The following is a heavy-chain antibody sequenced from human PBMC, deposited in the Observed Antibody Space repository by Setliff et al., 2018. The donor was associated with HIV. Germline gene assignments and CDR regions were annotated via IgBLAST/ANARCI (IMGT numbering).Heavy chain of an antibody. CDR1: GYTFTGYY. CDR2: INPNSGGT. D-gene: IGHD3-16*02. Sequence: VKVSCKASGYTFTGYYMHWVRQAPGQGLEWMGWINPNSGGTNYAQKFQGRVTMTRDTSISTAYMELSRLRSDDTAVYYCARVGGGGLRLGELSSYDAFDIWGQGTMVTVSS. J-gene: IGHJ3*02. V-gene: IGHV1-2*02. CDR3: ARVGGGGLRLGELSSYDAFDI.